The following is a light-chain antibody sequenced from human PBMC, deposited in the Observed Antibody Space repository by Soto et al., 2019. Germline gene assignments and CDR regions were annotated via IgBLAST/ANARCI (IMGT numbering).Light chain of an antibody. V-gene: IGKV3-20*01. CDR3: QQYGTSPSWT. CDR2: GAS. CDR1: QSVSSNT. Sequence: ETVLTQSPGTLSLSPGERATLSCRASQSVSSNTLAWYQQKPGQAPRLLIYGASIRAAGIPDRFSGSGSGTDFTLTVTRLEPDDSAVYYCQQYGTSPSWTFGQGTKVEIK. J-gene: IGKJ1*01.